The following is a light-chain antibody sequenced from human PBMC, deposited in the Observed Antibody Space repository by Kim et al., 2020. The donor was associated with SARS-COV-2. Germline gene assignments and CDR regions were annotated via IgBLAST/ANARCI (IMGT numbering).Light chain of an antibody. CDR1: QSVSSSY. J-gene: IGKJ1*01. V-gene: IGKV3-20*01. CDR3: QQYGSSPWT. Sequence: CPGERATLSCRASQSVSSSYSAWYQQKPGQAPRLLIYGASSRATGIPDRFSGSGSGTDFTLTISRLEPEDFAVYYCQQYGSSPWTFGQGTKVDIK. CDR2: GAS.